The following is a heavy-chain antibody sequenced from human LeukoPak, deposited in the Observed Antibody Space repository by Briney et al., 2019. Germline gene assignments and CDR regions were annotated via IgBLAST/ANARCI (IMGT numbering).Heavy chain of an antibody. J-gene: IGHJ6*04. CDR3: AELGITMIGGV. Sequence: GGSLRLSCAASGFTFSSYWMSWVRQAPGKGLEWVSSISSSSSYIYYADSVKGRFTISRDNAKNSLYLRMNSLRAEDTAVYYCAELGITMIGGVWGKGTTVTISS. CDR2: ISSSSSYI. V-gene: IGHV3-21*01. CDR1: GFTFSSYW. D-gene: IGHD3-10*02.